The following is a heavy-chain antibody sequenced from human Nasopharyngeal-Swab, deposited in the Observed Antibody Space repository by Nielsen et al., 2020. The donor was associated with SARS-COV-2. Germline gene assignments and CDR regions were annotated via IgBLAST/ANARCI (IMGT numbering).Heavy chain of an antibody. J-gene: IGHJ4*02. Sequence: GESLKISCAASGFTFSSYGMRWVRQAPGKGLEWVAVISYDGSNKYYADSVKGRFTISRDNSKNTLYLQMNSLRAEDTAVYYCAKGSFDWLLVGYFDYWGQGTLVTVSS. CDR1: GFTFSSYG. D-gene: IGHD3-9*01. CDR3: AKGSFDWLLVGYFDY. CDR2: ISYDGSNK. V-gene: IGHV3-30*18.